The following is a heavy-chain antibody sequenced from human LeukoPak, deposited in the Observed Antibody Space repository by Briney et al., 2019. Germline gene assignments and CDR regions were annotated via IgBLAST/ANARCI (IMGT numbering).Heavy chain of an antibody. V-gene: IGHV5-10-1*01. CDR1: GYGFTSYW. Sequence: GESLQISCQGSGYGFTSYWISWVRQMPGKGLGWMGRIDPSDSYTNYSPSFQGHVTISADKSISTAYLQWSSLKASDTAMYYCARCVTMVRGVITCAFDIWGQGTMVTVSS. J-gene: IGHJ3*02. CDR2: IDPSDSYT. CDR3: ARCVTMVRGVITCAFDI. D-gene: IGHD3-10*01.